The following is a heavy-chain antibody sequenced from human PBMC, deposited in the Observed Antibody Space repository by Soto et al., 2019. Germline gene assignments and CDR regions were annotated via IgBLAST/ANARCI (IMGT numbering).Heavy chain of an antibody. D-gene: IGHD1-26*01. Sequence: SETLSLTCTVSGGSISSGGYYWSWIRQHPGKGLEWIGYIYYSGSTYYNPSLKSRVTISVDTSKNQFSLKLSSVTAADTAVYYCARAEWELHYSTAGFDPWGQGTLVTVSS. J-gene: IGHJ5*02. CDR2: IYYSGST. CDR3: ARAEWELHYSTAGFDP. CDR1: GGSISSGGYY. V-gene: IGHV4-31*03.